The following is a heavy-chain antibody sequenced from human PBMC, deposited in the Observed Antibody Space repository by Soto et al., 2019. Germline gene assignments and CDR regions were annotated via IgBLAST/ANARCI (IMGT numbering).Heavy chain of an antibody. CDR3: ARPTRIAVAAYFDY. CDR1: GFTFSSYA. V-gene: IGHV3-30-3*01. Sequence: QVQLVESGGGVVQPGRSLRLSCAASGFTFSSYAMHWVRQASGKGLEWVAVISYDGSNKYYADSVKGRFTISRDNSKNTLYLQMNSLRAEDTAVYYCARPTRIAVAAYFDYWGQGTLVTVSS. CDR2: ISYDGSNK. D-gene: IGHD6-19*01. J-gene: IGHJ4*02.